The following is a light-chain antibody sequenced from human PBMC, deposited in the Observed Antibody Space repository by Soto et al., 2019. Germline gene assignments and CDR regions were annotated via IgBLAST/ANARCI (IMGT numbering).Light chain of an antibody. J-gene: IGLJ2*01. CDR1: SSDIGTYNY. CDR2: DVT. CDR3: SSFTTSKTLV. V-gene: IGLV2-14*03. Sequence: QSVLTQPASVSGSPGQSITVSCTGTSSDIGTYNYVSWYQQLPGKAPQLIIYDVTNRPSGVSNRFSGSKSGNTASLTISGLQAEDEADYYCSSFTTSKTLVFGGGTKLTVL.